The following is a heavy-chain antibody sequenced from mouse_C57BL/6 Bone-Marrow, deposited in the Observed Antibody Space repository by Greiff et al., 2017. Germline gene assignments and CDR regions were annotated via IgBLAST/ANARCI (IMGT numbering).Heavy chain of an antibody. CDR2: IDPSDSDT. CDR3: ASRRWAIYYFDY. CDR1: GYTFTSYW. Sequence: QVQLQQSGAELVKPGASVKLSCKASGYTFTSYWMQWVKQRPGQGLEWIGEIDPSDSDTNYNQKFKGKATLTGDTSSSTAYMQLSSLTSEDSAVYYCASRRWAIYYFDYWGRGTTLTVTA. J-gene: IGHJ2*01. D-gene: IGHD3-1*01. V-gene: IGHV1-50*01.